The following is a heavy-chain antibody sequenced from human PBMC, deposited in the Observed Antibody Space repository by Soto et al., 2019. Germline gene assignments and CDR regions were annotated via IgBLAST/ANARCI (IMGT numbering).Heavy chain of an antibody. CDR3: ARRHNNWNYFGMDV. CDR2: ISAYNGNT. D-gene: IGHD1-20*01. V-gene: IGHV1-18*01. J-gene: IGHJ6*02. CDR1: GYTFTSYG. Sequence: ASVKVSCKASGYTFTSYGISWVRQAPGQGLEWMGWISAYNGNTNYAQKLQGRVTMTTDTSTSTAYMELRSLRSDDTAVYYCARRHNNWNYFGMDVWGQGTTVSVSS.